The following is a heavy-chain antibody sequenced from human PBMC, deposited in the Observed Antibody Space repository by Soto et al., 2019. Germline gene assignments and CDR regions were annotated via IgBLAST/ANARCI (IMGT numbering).Heavy chain of an antibody. CDR1: GFTFDDYA. D-gene: IGHD2-21*02. Sequence: EVQLVESGGGLVQPGRSLRLSCAASGFTFDDYAMHWVRQAPGKGLEWVSGISWNSGSVGYADSVKGRFTISRDNAKHSLYLQMTSLGAEDTALYYCARGYCGSDCPLDYWGQGSLVTVSS. CDR2: ISWNSGSV. J-gene: IGHJ4*02. V-gene: IGHV3-9*01. CDR3: ARGYCGSDCPLDY.